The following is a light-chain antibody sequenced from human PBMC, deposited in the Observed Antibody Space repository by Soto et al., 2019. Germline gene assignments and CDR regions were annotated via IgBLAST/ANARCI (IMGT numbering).Light chain of an antibody. J-gene: IGLJ2*01. CDR1: NSNIGAGYD. Sequence: QSVLTQPPSVSGAPGQRVTISCTGSNSNIGAGYDVHWYQQLPGTVPKLLIYGNSNRPSGVPDRFSGSKSGTSASLAITGLQAEDEADFYCHSYDNSLSVVVFGGGTKLTVL. V-gene: IGLV1-40*01. CDR3: HSYDNSLSVVV. CDR2: GNS.